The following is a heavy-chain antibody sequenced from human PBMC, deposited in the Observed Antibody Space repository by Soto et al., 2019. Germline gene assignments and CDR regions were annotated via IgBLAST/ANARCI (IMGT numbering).Heavy chain of an antibody. J-gene: IGHJ4*02. CDR3: ARGEHITILPYDY. V-gene: IGHV3-21*01. CDR2: ITTDSTYI. CDR1: GFTFSTYS. Sequence: GGSLRLSCAGSGFTFSTYSMNWVRQAPGKGLEWVSSITTDSTYIYYAESVKGRFTISRDNAKNSLYLQMNGLRAEDTAVYYCARGEHITILPYDYWGQGTLVTVSS. D-gene: IGHD3-9*01.